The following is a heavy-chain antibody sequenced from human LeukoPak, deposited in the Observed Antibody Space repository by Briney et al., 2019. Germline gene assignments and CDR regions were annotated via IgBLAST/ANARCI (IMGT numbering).Heavy chain of an antibody. Sequence: ASVKVSCKASGYTFTSYDVNWVRQATGQGLEWMGWMNPISGDTGYALKFQGRVTMSRNTSISTAYMELGSLRSEDMAVYYCARVRDGYNFSFDYWGQGTLVTVSS. CDR3: ARVRDGYNFSFDY. J-gene: IGHJ4*02. CDR2: MNPISGDT. V-gene: IGHV1-8*01. D-gene: IGHD5-24*01. CDR1: GYTFTSYD.